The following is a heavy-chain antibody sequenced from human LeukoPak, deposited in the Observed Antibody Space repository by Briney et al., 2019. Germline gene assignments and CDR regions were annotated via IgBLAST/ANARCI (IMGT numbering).Heavy chain of an antibody. D-gene: IGHD4-17*01. CDR2: ISAYNGNT. Sequence: ASVKVSCTASGYTFTSYGISWVRQAPGQGLEWMGWISAYNGNTNYAQKLQGRVTMTTDTSTSTAYMELRSLRSDDTAVYYCARDPYGEGVPDYWGQGTLVTVSS. V-gene: IGHV1-18*04. CDR3: ARDPYGEGVPDY. CDR1: GYTFTSYG. J-gene: IGHJ4*02.